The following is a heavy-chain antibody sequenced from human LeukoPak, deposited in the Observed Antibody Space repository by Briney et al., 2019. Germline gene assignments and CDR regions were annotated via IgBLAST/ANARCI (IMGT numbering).Heavy chain of an antibody. CDR2: IKQDGSEK. CDR1: GFTFSSYW. J-gene: IGHJ4*02. Sequence: GGSLRLSCAASGFTFSSYWMSWVRQAPGMGLEWVANIKQDGSEKYYVDSVKGRFTISRDNAKNSLYLQMNSLRAEDTAVYYCARDSWRGPFDYWGQGTLVTVSS. V-gene: IGHV3-7*01. CDR3: ARDSWRGPFDY. D-gene: IGHD3-16*01.